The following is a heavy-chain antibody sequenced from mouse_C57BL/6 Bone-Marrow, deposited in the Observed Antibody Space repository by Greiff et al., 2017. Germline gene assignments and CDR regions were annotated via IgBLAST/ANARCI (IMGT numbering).Heavy chain of an antibody. CDR2: ISDGGSYT. V-gene: IGHV5-4*01. Sequence: EVKVVESGGGLVKPGGSLKLSCAASGFTFSSYAMSWVRQTPEKRLEWVATISDGGSYTYYPDNVKGRFTISRDNAKNNLYLQMSHLKSEDTAMYYCARDGPDYWGQGTTLTVSS. J-gene: IGHJ2*01. CDR3: ARDGPDY. CDR1: GFTFSSYA.